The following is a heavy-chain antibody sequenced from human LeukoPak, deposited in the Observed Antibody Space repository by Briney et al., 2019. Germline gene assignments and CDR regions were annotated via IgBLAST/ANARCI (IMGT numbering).Heavy chain of an antibody. V-gene: IGHV1-69*13. CDR2: SIPIFGTA. CDR3: ARTYYYGSGTVNYFDY. Sequence: SVKVSCKSSGGTFSSYAISWVRQAPGQGLEWMGGSIPIFGTANYAQKFQGRVTITSDESTSTAYMELSSLSSEDTAVYYCARTYYYGSGTVNYFDYWGQGTLVTVSS. D-gene: IGHD3-10*01. J-gene: IGHJ4*02. CDR1: GGTFSSYA.